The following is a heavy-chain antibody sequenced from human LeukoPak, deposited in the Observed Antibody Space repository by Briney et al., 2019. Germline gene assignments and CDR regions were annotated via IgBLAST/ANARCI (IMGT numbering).Heavy chain of an antibody. CDR2: IIPIFGTA. CDR3: ATDLTLTTVTHCFDY. V-gene: IGHV1-69*01. D-gene: IGHD4-17*01. Sequence: SVKVSCKASGGTFSSYAISWVRQAPGHGLEWMGGIIPIFGTANYAQKFQGRVTITADESTSTAYMELSSLRSEDTAVYYCATDLTLTTVTHCFDYWGQGTLVTVSS. CDR1: GGTFSSYA. J-gene: IGHJ4*02.